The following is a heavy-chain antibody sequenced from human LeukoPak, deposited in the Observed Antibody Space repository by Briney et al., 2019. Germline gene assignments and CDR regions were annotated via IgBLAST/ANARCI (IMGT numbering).Heavy chain of an antibody. CDR2: ISSSGSTI. Sequence: GGSLRLSCAASGFTFSSYEMNWVRQAPGKGLEWVSYISSSGSTIYYADPGKGRFTISRDNAKNSLYLQMNSLRAEDTAVYYCARNGNYYDSSGYSSDAFDIWGQGTMVTVSS. CDR1: GFTFSSYE. D-gene: IGHD3-22*01. J-gene: IGHJ3*02. V-gene: IGHV3-48*03. CDR3: ARNGNYYDSSGYSSDAFDI.